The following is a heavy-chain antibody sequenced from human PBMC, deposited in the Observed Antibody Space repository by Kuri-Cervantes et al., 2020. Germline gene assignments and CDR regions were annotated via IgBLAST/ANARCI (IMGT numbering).Heavy chain of an antibody. D-gene: IGHD2-21*01. V-gene: IGHV4-61*08. CDR3: ARGQGISYYSFYYMDV. CDR2: IYYSGGP. J-gene: IGHJ6*03. Sequence: SETLSLTCTVSGGSISSGDYYWSWIRQPPGKGLEWIANIYYSGGPKFNPSLESRVTISVDTSKNQLSLKLNSVIAADTAVYYCARGQGISYYSFYYMDVWGKGTTVTVSS. CDR1: GGSISSGDYY.